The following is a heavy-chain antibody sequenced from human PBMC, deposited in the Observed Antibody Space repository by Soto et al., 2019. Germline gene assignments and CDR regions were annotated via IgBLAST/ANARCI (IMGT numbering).Heavy chain of an antibody. J-gene: IGHJ6*02. CDR3: ARAVSYSSGWYKADYYYYGMDV. CDR2: ISYDGSNK. CDR1: GFTFSSYA. V-gene: IGHV3-30-3*01. Sequence: SLRLSCAASGFTFSSYAMHWVRQAPGKGLEWVAVISYDGSNKYYADSVKGRFTISRDNSKNTLYLQMNSLRAEDTAVYYCARAVSYSSGWYKADYYYYGMDVWGQGTTVTVSS. D-gene: IGHD6-19*01.